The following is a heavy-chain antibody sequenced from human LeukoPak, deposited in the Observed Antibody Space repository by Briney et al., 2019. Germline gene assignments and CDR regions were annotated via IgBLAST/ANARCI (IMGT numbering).Heavy chain of an antibody. CDR3: ARVPRSYYYYYYMDV. CDR2: IYYSGST. CDR1: GGSISSSSYY. Sequence: SETLSLTCTVSGGSISSSSYYWGWIRQPPGKGLEWIGSIYYSGSTYYNPSLKSRVTISVDTSKNQFSLKLSSVTAADTAVYYRARVPRSYYYYYYMDVWGKGTTVTVSS. J-gene: IGHJ6*03. V-gene: IGHV4-39*07.